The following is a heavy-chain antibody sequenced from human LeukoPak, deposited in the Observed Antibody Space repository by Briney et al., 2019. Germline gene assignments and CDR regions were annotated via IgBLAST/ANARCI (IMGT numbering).Heavy chain of an antibody. CDR3: ARANPLYCSSTTCLFDY. Sequence: ASVKVSCKASGYTFTGCYMHWVRQAPGQGFEWMGWINPNSGDTNYAQKFQGRVTMTRDTSISTAHMELSRLRSDDTAAYYCARANPLYCSSTTCLFDYWGQGTLVTVSS. CDR2: INPNSGDT. CDR1: GYTFTGCY. J-gene: IGHJ4*02. V-gene: IGHV1-2*02. D-gene: IGHD2-2*01.